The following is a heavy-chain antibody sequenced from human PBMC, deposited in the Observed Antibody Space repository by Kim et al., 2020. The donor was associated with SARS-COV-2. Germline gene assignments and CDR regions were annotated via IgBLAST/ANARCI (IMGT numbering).Heavy chain of an antibody. J-gene: IGHJ4*02. CDR2: AYFRSTWFS. CDR1: GDRVASNSAT. CDR3: ARVHSDGYYFDY. Sequence: SQTLSLTCVISGDRVASNSATWNWIRQSPSRGLEWLGRAYFRSTWFSDYAVSVKSRIIIDPSTSKNQFSLHLTSVTPEDTAVYFCARVHSDGYYFDYWGQGTLVTVSS. D-gene: IGHD6-19*01. V-gene: IGHV6-1*01.